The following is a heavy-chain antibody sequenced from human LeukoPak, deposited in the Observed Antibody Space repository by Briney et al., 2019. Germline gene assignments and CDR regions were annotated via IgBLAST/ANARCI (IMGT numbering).Heavy chain of an antibody. Sequence: GASVKVSCKASAYTFTGYYMHWVRQAPGQGLEWMGWINPVSGDTHYAQKFQGRVTMTRDTSISTAYMEPRRLRSDDTAVYYCARDQEQWLVGPFDYWGQGTLVTVSS. CDR3: ARDQEQWLVGPFDY. CDR1: AYTFTGYY. D-gene: IGHD6-19*01. J-gene: IGHJ4*02. CDR2: INPVSGDT. V-gene: IGHV1-2*02.